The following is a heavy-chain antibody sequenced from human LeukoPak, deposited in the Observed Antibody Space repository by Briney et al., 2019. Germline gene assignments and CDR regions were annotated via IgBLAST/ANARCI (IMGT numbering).Heavy chain of an antibody. J-gene: IGHJ4*02. CDR2: IYYSGST. CDR1: GGSISSSGYY. V-gene: IGHV4-39*01. CDR3: ARARWITMIGEYYFDY. D-gene: IGHD3-22*01. Sequence: SETLSLTCTVSGGSISSSGYYWGWTRQPPGKGLEWIGSIYYSGSTYYNPSLKSRVTISVDTSKNQFSLKLSSVTAADTAVYYCARARWITMIGEYYFDYWGQGTLVTVSS.